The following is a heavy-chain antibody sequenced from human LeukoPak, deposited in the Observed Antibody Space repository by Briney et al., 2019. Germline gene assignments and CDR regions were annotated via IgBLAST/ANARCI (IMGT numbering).Heavy chain of an antibody. Sequence: GGSLRLSCAASGFTFDDYGMSWVRRAPGKGLEWVSGINWNGGSTGYADSVKGRFTISRDNAKNSLYLQMNSLRAEDTALYYCARGPTRYYYDSSGYYYSEYFQHWGQGTLVTVSS. V-gene: IGHV3-20*04. J-gene: IGHJ1*01. CDR2: INWNGGST. D-gene: IGHD3-22*01. CDR1: GFTFDDYG. CDR3: ARGPTRYYYDSSGYYYSEYFQH.